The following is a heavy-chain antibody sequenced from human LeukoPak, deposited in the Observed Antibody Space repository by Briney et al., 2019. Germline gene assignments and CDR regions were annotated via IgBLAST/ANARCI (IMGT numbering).Heavy chain of an antibody. CDR1: GFSLSTSGMC. V-gene: IGHV2-70*17. J-gene: IGHJ4*02. Sequence: SGPTLVNPTQTLTLTCTFPGFSLSTSGMCVSWIRQPPGKALEWLARIDWDDDKFYSTSLKTRLTISKDTSKNQVVLTMTNMDPVDTGTYYCVRIASSGWFFDYWGQGTLVTVSS. D-gene: IGHD6-19*01. CDR3: VRIASSGWFFDY. CDR2: IDWDDDK.